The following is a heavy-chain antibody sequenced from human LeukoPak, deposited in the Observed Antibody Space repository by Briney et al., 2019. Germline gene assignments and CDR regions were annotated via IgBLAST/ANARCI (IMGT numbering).Heavy chain of an antibody. CDR3: ARRFPPPYYYDSSGSDWFDP. Sequence: PSETLSLTCAVYSGSFSGYYWSWVRQPPGKGLEWIGSIYYSGSTYYNPSLKSRVTISVDTSKNQFSLKLSSVTAADTAVYYCARRFPPPYYYDSSGSDWFDPWGQGTLVTVSS. CDR2: IYYSGST. CDR1: SGSFSGYY. D-gene: IGHD3-22*01. V-gene: IGHV4-34*01. J-gene: IGHJ5*02.